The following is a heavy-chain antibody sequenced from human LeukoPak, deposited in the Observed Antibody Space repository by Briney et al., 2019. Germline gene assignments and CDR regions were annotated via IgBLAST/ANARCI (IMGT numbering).Heavy chain of an antibody. Sequence: QAGGSLRLSCAASGFTFSSYWMSWVRQAPGKGLEWVSAMSGDEDYTYYADSVKGRFTVSRDNSKNTLYLQMNSLRAEDTAVYHCAKEVLDYEIPYWYFDLWGRGTLVTVSS. J-gene: IGHJ2*01. D-gene: IGHD4-17*01. V-gene: IGHV3-23*01. CDR3: AKEVLDYEIPYWYFDL. CDR1: GFTFSSYW. CDR2: MSGDEDYT.